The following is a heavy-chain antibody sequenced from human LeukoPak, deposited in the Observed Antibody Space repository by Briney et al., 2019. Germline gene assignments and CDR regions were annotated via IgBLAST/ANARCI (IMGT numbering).Heavy chain of an antibody. V-gene: IGHV3-53*01. CDR2: IYSDGST. D-gene: IGHD1-26*01. Sequence: GGSLRLSCAASGFTVSSNYMSWVRPAPGKGLEWVSEIYSDGSTYYAASVMGRFSISRDNSKNTVYLQMNRLRAEDTAVYYCARDLREHGVFDIWGQGTMVTVSS. J-gene: IGHJ3*02. CDR1: GFTVSSNY. CDR3: ARDLREHGVFDI.